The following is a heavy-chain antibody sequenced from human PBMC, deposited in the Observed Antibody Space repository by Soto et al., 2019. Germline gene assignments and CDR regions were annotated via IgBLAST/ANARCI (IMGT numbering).Heavy chain of an antibody. V-gene: IGHV4-61*08. J-gene: IGHJ4*02. CDR3: ARRYGGNFDY. CDR2: MYHSGST. CDR1: GGSISSRGYS. D-gene: IGHD1-26*01. Sequence: PSETLSLTCAVSGGSISSRGYSWIWIRQPPGKGLEWIGYMYHSGSTNYNPSLKSRVTISVDTSKNQFSLKLTSVTAADTAVYYCARRYGGNFDYWGQGTLVPVSS.